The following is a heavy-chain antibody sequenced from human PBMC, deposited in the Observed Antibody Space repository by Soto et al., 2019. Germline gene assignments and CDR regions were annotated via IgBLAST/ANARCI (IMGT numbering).Heavy chain of an antibody. D-gene: IGHD6-13*01. J-gene: IGHJ4*02. V-gene: IGHV4-4*02. Sequence: SATLCVSWGGSGGSMRMRGWWVWVRQPPGKGLEWIGEIYHSGSTNYNPSLKSRVIISVDKSKNQFSLKLSSVTDADTAVYYCARGERQQQRDYWGQGTLVTVS. CDR2: IYHSGST. CDR1: GGSMRMRGW. CDR3: ARGERQQQRDY.